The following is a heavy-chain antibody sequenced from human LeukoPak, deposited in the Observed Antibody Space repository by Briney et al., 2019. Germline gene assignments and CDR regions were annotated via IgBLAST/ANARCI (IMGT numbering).Heavy chain of an antibody. CDR1: GFTFSSYA. CDR3: ARDRGGYYSSSWDFDY. Sequence: GGSLRLSCAASGFTFSSYAMSWVRQAPGKGLEWVSSISSSSSYIYYADSVKGRFTISRDNAKNSLYLQMNSLRAEDTAVYYCARDRGGYYSSSWDFDYWGQGTLVTVSS. CDR2: ISSSSSYI. D-gene: IGHD6-13*01. V-gene: IGHV3-21*01. J-gene: IGHJ4*02.